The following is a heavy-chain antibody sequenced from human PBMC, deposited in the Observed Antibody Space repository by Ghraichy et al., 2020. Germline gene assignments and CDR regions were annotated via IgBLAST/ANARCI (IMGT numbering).Heavy chain of an antibody. J-gene: IGHJ4*02. Sequence: GGSLRLSCAASGFTFRDHYMDWVRQAPGKGLEWVGRTRNKANGYITEYAASVKGRFIISRDDSKNSLYLQMNSLKTEDTAVYYCVRVPEDWGQGTLVTVSS. CDR3: VRVPED. CDR1: GFTFRDHY. D-gene: IGHD3-10*01. CDR2: TRNKANGYIT. V-gene: IGHV3-72*01.